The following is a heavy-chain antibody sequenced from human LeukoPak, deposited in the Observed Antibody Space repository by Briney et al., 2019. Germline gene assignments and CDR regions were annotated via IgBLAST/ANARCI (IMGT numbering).Heavy chain of an antibody. V-gene: IGHV3-21*01. CDR3: AKDSGLAARTAAYFEY. J-gene: IGHJ4*02. D-gene: IGHD6-6*01. Sequence: PGGSLRLSCAASGFTVSSNYMSWVRQAPGKGLEWVSSISSSSSYIYYADSVKGRFTISRDNAKNSLYLQMNSLRTEDTAVYYCAKDSGLAARTAAYFEYWGRGTLVTVSS. CDR2: ISSSSSYI. CDR1: GFTVSSNY.